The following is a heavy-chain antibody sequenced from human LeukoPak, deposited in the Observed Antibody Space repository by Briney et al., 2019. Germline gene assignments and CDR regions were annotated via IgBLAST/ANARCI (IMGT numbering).Heavy chain of an antibody. Sequence: SETLSLTCAVYGGSFSGYYWSWIRQPPGKGLEWIGEINHSGSTNYNPPLKSRVTISVDTSKNQFSLKLSSVTAADTAVYYCARAGIAARGGFDYWGQGTLVTVSS. CDR2: INHSGST. J-gene: IGHJ4*02. CDR3: ARAGIAARGGFDY. V-gene: IGHV4-34*01. D-gene: IGHD6-6*01. CDR1: GGSFSGYY.